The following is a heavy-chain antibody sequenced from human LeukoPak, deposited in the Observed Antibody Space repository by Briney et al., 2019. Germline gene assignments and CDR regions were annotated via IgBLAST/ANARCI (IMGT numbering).Heavy chain of an antibody. CDR2: IWNDGTNK. CDR1: GFTFSSYG. D-gene: IGHD3-16*01. J-gene: IGHJ4*02. CDR3: ARDLYADYVWGSFDY. V-gene: IGHV3-33*01. Sequence: GGSLRLSCAASGFTFSSYGMHWVRQAPGKGLEWMAVIWNDGTNKYYADSVKGRVTISRDNSKNTLYLQMNSLRPEDTAVYYCARDLYADYVWGSFDYWGQGTLVTVSS.